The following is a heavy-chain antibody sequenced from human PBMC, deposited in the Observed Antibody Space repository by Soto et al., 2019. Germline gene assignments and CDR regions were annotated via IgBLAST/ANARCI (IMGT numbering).Heavy chain of an antibody. D-gene: IGHD3-10*01. J-gene: IGHJ6*02. CDR1: GGTFSSYA. Sequence: SVKVSCKASGGTFSSYAISWVRQAPGQGLEWMGGIIPIFGTANYAQKFQGRVTITADESTSTAYMELSSLRSEDTAVYYCARGATMVRGVPYYYYGMDVWGQGTTVTVSS. CDR2: IIPIFGTA. V-gene: IGHV1-69*13. CDR3: ARGATMVRGVPYYYYGMDV.